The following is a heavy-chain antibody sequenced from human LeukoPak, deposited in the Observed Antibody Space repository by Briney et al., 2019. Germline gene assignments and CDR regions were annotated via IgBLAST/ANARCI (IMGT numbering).Heavy chain of an antibody. V-gene: IGHV5-10-1*01. CDR3: ARGYGAFDI. CDR2: IDPSDSYT. J-gene: IGHJ3*02. CDR1: GYTFTNYW. Sequence: GESLRISCKGSGYTFTNYWINWVRRMPGKGLEWMGRIDPSDSYTNYSPSFQGHVTISADKSISTAYLQWSSLKASDTAMYFCARGYGAFDIWGQGTMVTVSS. D-gene: IGHD2-15*01.